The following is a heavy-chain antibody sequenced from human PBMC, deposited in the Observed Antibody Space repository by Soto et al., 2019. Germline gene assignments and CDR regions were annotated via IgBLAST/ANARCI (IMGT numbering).Heavy chain of an antibody. J-gene: IGHJ6*03. CDR2: INSDGSVS. D-gene: IGHD2-15*01. CDR1: GFTFSNYW. Sequence: EVLLVESGGGLVQPGGSLRLSCAASGFTFSNYWMYWVRQAPGKGLVWVSRINSDGSVSSYADSVKGRLTISRDNVKNTLYLQMDSLRAEDTAVYYCARGDCVGGTCYSLAGSFYYYMDVWGKGTTVTVFS. CDR3: ARGDCVGGTCYSLAGSFYYYMDV. V-gene: IGHV3-74*01.